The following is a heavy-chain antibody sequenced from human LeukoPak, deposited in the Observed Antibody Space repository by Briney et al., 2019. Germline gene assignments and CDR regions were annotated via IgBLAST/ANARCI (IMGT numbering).Heavy chain of an antibody. Sequence: SQTLSLTCAISGDSVTSGIWNWVRQSPSRGLEWLGRTYHWSKWFNDYAVSVESRMTINADTSRNQFSLQLNSVTPEDTAVYYCARDLHGSRGEFDYWGQGTLVTVSS. CDR1: GDSVTSGI. J-gene: IGHJ4*02. V-gene: IGHV6-1*01. CDR3: ARDLHGSRGEFDY. CDR2: TYHWSKWFN. D-gene: IGHD3-16*01.